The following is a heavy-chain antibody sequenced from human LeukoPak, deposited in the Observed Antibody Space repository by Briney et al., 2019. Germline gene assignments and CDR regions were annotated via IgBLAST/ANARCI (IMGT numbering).Heavy chain of an antibody. J-gene: IGHJ1*01. CDR1: GFTFTYYS. Sequence: GGSLRLSCAASGFTFTYYSMNWVRQAPGKGLDWVSSISSSNNSIYYADSVKGRFTISRDNAKNSLYLQMNSLRAEDTAVYYCARDWPTIAAAGTIPEYFQHWGQGTLVTVSS. CDR3: ARDWPTIAAAGTIPEYFQH. V-gene: IGHV3-21*01. D-gene: IGHD6-13*01. CDR2: ISSSNNSI.